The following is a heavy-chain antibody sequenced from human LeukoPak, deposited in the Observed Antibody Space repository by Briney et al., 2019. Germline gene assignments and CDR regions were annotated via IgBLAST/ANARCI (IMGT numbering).Heavy chain of an antibody. CDR1: GGSFSGYY. J-gene: IGHJ4*01. CDR3: ARADYYDFWSGYPPHFDY. V-gene: IGHV4-34*01. D-gene: IGHD3-3*01. CDR2: INHSGST. Sequence: PSETLSHTCAVYGGSFSGYYWSWIRQPPGKGLEWIGEINHSGSTNYNPSLKSRVTISVDTSKNQFSLKLSSVTAADTAVYYCARADYYDFWSGYPPHFDYWGQGTLVTVSS.